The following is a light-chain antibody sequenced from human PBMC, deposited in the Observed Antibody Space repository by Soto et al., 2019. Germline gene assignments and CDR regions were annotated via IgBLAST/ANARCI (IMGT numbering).Light chain of an antibody. Sequence: EIVLTHSPGTLSLSPCERATLSCSAIQSVSSSYLAWYQQKPGQAPRLLIYDASIRATGIPTRFSGSGSGTDFTLTISSLEPEDFAVYYCQQRSNWPPITFGLGTRLEIK. CDR1: QSVSSSY. J-gene: IGKJ5*01. V-gene: IGKV3D-20*02. CDR3: QQRSNWPPIT. CDR2: DAS.